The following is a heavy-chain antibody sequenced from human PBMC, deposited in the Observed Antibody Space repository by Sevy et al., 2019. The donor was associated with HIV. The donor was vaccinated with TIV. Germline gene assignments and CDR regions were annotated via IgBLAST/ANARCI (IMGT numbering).Heavy chain of an antibody. Sequence: GGSLRLSCAASGFTFSSYAMSWVRQAPGKGLEWVSAISGSGGSTYYADSVKGRFTISRDNSKNTLYLQMNSLRAEDTAVYYCAKTVCSGGSCSQKYFDYWGQGTLVTVSS. D-gene: IGHD2-15*01. CDR2: ISGSGGST. CDR3: AKTVCSGGSCSQKYFDY. CDR1: GFTFSSYA. V-gene: IGHV3-23*01. J-gene: IGHJ4*02.